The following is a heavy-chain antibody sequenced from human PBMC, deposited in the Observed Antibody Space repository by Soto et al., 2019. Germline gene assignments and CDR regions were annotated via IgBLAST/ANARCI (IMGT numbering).Heavy chain of an antibody. CDR1: GFTVRSNY. J-gene: IGHJ3*02. V-gene: IGHV3-53*01. D-gene: IGHD4-17*01. CDR3: AGVYGDFAFDAFDI. Sequence: GGSLRLSCAACGFTVRSNYMSWARQAPGQGLEWVSFIYSAGTTKYADSVKGRFTISRDNSKNMLYLQMNSLRAEDTAVYFCAGVYGDFAFDAFDIWGQGTMVTVSS. CDR2: IYSAGTT.